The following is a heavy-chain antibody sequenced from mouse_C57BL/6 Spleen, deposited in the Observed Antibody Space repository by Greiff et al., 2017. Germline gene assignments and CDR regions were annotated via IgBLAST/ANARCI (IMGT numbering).Heavy chain of an antibody. CDR1: GYTFTSYW. CDR2: IDPSDSYT. J-gene: IGHJ2*01. D-gene: IGHD1-1*01. Sequence: QVQLQQPGAELVRPGTSVKLSCKASGYTFTSYWMHWVKQRPGQGLEWIGVIDPSDSYTNYNQKFKGKATLTVDTSSSTAYMQLSSLTSEDSAVYYCARRGDLNYYGSNYFDYWGQGTTLTVSS. V-gene: IGHV1-59*01. CDR3: ARRGDLNYYGSNYFDY.